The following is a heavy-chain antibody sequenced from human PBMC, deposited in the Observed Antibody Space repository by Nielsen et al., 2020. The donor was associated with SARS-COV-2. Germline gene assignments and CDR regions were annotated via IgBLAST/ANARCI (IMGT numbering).Heavy chain of an antibody. J-gene: IGHJ6*03. CDR3: AKGFSSSSRDYMNV. Sequence: GESLKISCAASGFKFDDYTMHWVRQPPGKGLEWVSLISWDGASTYYGDSVRGRFTISRDNRKNSLFLQMNSLRTEDTALYYCAKGFSSSSRDYMNVWGKGTTVTVSS. D-gene: IGHD6-6*01. CDR2: ISWDGAST. V-gene: IGHV3-43*01. CDR1: GFKFDDYT.